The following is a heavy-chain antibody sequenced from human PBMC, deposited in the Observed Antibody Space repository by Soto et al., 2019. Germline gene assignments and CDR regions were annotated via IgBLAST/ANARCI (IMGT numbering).Heavy chain of an antibody. J-gene: IGHJ4*02. D-gene: IGHD1-26*01. CDR1: GLTFSSYS. Sequence: PGGSLRLSCAASGLTFSSYSMNWVRQAPGKGLEWVSYISSSSSTIYYADSVTGRFTISRDNSKNTLYLQMNSLRPDDTAVYYCAKDSSGRYPDYFDYWGQGTQVTVSS. CDR2: ISSSSSTI. CDR3: AKDSSGRYPDYFDY. V-gene: IGHV3-48*01.